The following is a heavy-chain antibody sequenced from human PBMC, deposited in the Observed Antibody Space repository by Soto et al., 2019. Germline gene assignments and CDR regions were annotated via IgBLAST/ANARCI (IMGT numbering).Heavy chain of an antibody. CDR2: INPTGGDT. CDR3: ARGSYASNVFIMDV. V-gene: IGHV1-46*01. J-gene: IGHJ6*02. CDR1: GYTFTTYF. D-gene: IGHD2-2*01. Sequence: QVQLVQSGAEVKKPGASVQVSCKASGYTFTTYFMHWVRQAPGQGFEWMGRINPTGGDTVYAKKFQGRVTVSRDTSTSTVYSELGSLTSKDTAVYYCARGSYASNVFIMDVWGQGTTVTVSS.